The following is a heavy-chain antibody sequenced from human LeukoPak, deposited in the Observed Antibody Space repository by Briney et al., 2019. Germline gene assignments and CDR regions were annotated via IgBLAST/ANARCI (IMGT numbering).Heavy chain of an antibody. CDR1: GFTFSTYW. D-gene: IGHD5-12*01. V-gene: IGHV3-7*01. J-gene: IGHJ4*02. CDR3: ARGYGGSDYGYYFDY. Sequence: GGSLRLSCAASGFTFSTYWMSWVRQAPGKGLEWVANINQDGSQKYYVESVKGRFSISRDNAKNSLYVQMNSLRAEDTAVYYCARGYGGSDYGYYFDYWGQGTLVTVSS. CDR2: INQDGSQK.